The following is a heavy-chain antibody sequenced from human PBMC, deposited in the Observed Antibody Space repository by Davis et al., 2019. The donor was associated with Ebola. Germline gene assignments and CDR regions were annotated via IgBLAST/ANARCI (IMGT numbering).Heavy chain of an antibody. CDR3: TTWLVNHFDY. Sequence: PGGSLRLSCAASGFTFSDYYMSWIRQAPGKGLEWVSYISDGGTNTHYANSVRGRFTISRDDSKNTVYLQMNTLRAEDTAVYYCTTWLVNHFDYWGQGTLVTVSS. CDR2: ISDGGTNT. D-gene: IGHD6-19*01. J-gene: IGHJ4*02. V-gene: IGHV3-11*03. CDR1: GFTFSDYY.